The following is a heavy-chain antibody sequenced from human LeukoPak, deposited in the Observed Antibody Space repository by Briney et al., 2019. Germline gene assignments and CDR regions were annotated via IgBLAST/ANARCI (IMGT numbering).Heavy chain of an antibody. CDR2: IIPIFGTA. Sequence: SVKVSCKASGGTFSSYAISWVRQAPGQGLEWMGGIIPIFGTANYAQKFQGRVTITADESTSTAYMELSSLRSEDTAVYYCARGRPWEDHTYYYGMDVWGQGTTVTVSS. D-gene: IGHD1-14*01. CDR3: ARGRPWEDHTYYYGMDV. J-gene: IGHJ6*02. CDR1: GGTFSSYA. V-gene: IGHV1-69*13.